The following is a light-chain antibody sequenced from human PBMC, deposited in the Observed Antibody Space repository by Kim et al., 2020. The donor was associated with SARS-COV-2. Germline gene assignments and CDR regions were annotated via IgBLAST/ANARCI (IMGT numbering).Light chain of an antibody. CDR3: SSYTTSTSYV. Sequence: QSALTQPASVSGSLGQSITISCTGTISDIGSFDYVSWYQQHPGKGPKVLIYDVTNRPSGVSNRFSGSKSGSTASLTISGLQAEDEADYYCSSYTTSTSYVFGSGTKVTVL. CDR2: DVT. V-gene: IGLV2-14*03. J-gene: IGLJ1*01. CDR1: ISDIGSFDY.